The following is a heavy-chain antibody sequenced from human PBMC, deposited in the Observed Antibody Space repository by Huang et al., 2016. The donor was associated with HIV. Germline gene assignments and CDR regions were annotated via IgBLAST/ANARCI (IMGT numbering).Heavy chain of an antibody. J-gene: IGHJ3*02. Sequence: QVRLHQWGTGLVRPSETLSLTGAVYGGPLSGHYWSWVRLPPGGSLEWLGEVNHRGSANYNPSLKSRLSMSIYTYKKQFSLKLGSVTAAATALYYCARSLMGEDPFDIWGQGTLVTVSS. CDR2: VNHRGSA. V-gene: IGHV4-34*01. CDR1: GGPLSGHY. D-gene: IGHD3-16*01. CDR3: ARSLMGEDPFDI.